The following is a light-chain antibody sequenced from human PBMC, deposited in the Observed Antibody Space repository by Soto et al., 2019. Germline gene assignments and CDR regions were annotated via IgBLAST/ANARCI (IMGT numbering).Light chain of an antibody. CDR3: QQRKT. Sequence: DIQMTQSPSSLSASVGDRVTITCRASQSISSYLNWYQQKPGKAPKLLSYAASSLQSGVPSRFSGSGSGTDFTLTISSLQPEAFATYYWQQRKTFGQGTKVEIK. CDR2: AAS. V-gene: IGKV1-39*01. CDR1: QSISSY. J-gene: IGKJ1*01.